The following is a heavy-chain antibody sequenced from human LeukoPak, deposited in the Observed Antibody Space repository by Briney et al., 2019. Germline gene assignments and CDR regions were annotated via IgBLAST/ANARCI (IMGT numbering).Heavy chain of an antibody. CDR3: ARAVWGGYYTQNFDY. CDR1: GGTFSSYA. CDR2: IIPIFGTA. J-gene: IGHJ4*02. D-gene: IGHD3-3*01. V-gene: IGHV1-69*05. Sequence: ASVKVSCKASGGTFSSYAISWVRQAPGQGLEWMGGIIPIFGTANYAQKFQGRVTITTDESTSTAYMELSSLRSEDTAVYYCARAVWGGYYTQNFDYWGQGTLVTVSS.